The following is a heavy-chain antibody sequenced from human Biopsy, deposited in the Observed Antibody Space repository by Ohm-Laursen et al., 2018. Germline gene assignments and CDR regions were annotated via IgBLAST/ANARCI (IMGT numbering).Heavy chain of an antibody. CDR1: GGSINNYY. CDR3: ARGTGRYYVYGAFDI. Sequence: SDTLSLTCTVSGGSINNYYWSWIRQPAGKGLEWIGRIYTSGSPNYNLSLESRATMSVDTSKNQFSLNLRSVTAADTAVYYCARGTGRYYVYGAFDIWGQGTVVTVSS. V-gene: IGHV4-4*07. CDR2: IYTSGSP. D-gene: IGHD1-26*01. J-gene: IGHJ3*02.